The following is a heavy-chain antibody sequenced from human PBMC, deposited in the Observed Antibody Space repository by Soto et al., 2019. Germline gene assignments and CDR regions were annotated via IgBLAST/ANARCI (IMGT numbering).Heavy chain of an antibody. CDR2: IWYDGSNK. D-gene: IGHD3-22*01. Sequence: QVQLVESGGGVVQPGRSLRLSCAASGFTFSSYGMHWVRQAPGKGLEWVAVIWYDGSNKYYADSVKGRFTISRDNSKNTLYLQMNSLRAEDTAVYYCARAYDSSGYPRWYFDLWGRGTLVTVSS. V-gene: IGHV3-33*01. CDR3: ARAYDSSGYPRWYFDL. CDR1: GFTFSSYG. J-gene: IGHJ2*01.